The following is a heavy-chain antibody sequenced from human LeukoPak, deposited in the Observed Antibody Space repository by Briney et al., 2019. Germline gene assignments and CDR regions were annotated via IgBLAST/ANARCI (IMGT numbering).Heavy chain of an antibody. Sequence: PGGSLRLSCAASGFNFSIYWMSWVRQAPGKGLEWVANIKQDGSEKYYVDSVKGRFTISRDNAKSSLYLQMNSLRAEDTAVYYCARVSYYYGSGSYYNPWYFDYWGQGTLVTVSS. V-gene: IGHV3-7*01. J-gene: IGHJ4*02. CDR2: IKQDGSEK. D-gene: IGHD3-10*01. CDR1: GFNFSIYW. CDR3: ARVSYYYGSGSYYNPWYFDY.